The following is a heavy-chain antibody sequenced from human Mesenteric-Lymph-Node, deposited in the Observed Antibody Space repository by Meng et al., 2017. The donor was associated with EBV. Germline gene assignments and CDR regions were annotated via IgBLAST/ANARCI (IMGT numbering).Heavy chain of an antibody. CDR2: RYHSGYT. CDR1: GGSVSSDNYY. CDR3: ARFQLLSFGEQT. V-gene: IGHV4-61*03. J-gene: IGHJ5*02. Sequence: QGQLEESGPGLVNPSATLSLTCTVSGGSVSSDNYYWSWMRQPPGKRLEWIGSRYHSGYTDYNPSLKSRVTISLDTSKNHLSLKLASVTAADTAVYYCARFQLLSFGEQTWSQGSLVTVSS. D-gene: IGHD3-10*01.